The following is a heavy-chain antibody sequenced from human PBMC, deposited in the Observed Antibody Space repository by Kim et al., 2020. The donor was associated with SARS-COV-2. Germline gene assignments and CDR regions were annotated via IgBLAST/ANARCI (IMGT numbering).Heavy chain of an antibody. CDR2: IYYSGST. CDR3: ARHVTEDYDFWSGYPDYFDY. CDR1: GGSISSYY. Sequence: SETLSLTCTVSGGSISSYYWSWIRQPPGKGLEWIGYIYYSGSTNYNPSLKSRVTISVDTSKNQFSLKLSSVTAADTAVYYCARHVTEDYDFWSGYPDYFDYWGQGTLVTVSS. D-gene: IGHD3-3*01. J-gene: IGHJ4*02. V-gene: IGHV4-59*08.